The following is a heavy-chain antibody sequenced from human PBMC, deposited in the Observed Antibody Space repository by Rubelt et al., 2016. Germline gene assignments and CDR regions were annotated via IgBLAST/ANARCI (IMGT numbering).Heavy chain of an antibody. CDR2: LNDSGNT. CDR1: GGSFSGYY. J-gene: IGHJ4*01. D-gene: IGHD6-13*01. Sequence: QVQLQQWGAGLLKPSETLSLTCAVYGGSFSGYYWSWIRQPPGKGLEWLGELNDSGNTNYTQSLESRVHLSVDTSKNQFSQTLTSVTAADTAVYYCAREEGWQQPIGYWGQGALVTVSS. CDR3: AREEGWQQPIGY. V-gene: IGHV4-34*01.